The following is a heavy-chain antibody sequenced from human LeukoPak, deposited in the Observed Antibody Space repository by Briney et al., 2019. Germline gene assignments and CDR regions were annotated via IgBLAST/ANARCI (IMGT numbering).Heavy chain of an antibody. Sequence: PGGSLRLSCAASGFTFSSYWMHWVRQAPGKGLEWVSSISSSSSYIYYADSVKGRFTISRDNAKNSLYLQMNSLRAEDTAVYYCARDFEVGATTPWGQGTLVTVSS. CDR3: ARDFEVGATTP. V-gene: IGHV3-21*01. D-gene: IGHD1-26*01. CDR2: ISSSSSYI. J-gene: IGHJ5*02. CDR1: GFTFSSYW.